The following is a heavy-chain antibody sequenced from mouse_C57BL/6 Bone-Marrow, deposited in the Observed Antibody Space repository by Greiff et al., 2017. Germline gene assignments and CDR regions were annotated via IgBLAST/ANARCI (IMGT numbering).Heavy chain of an antibody. CDR2: IYPRSGNT. CDR3: ARLAWFAY. V-gene: IGHV1-81*01. J-gene: IGHJ3*01. CDR1: GYTFTSYG. Sequence: VHLVESGAELARPGASVKLSCKASGYTFTSYGISWVKQRTGQGLEWIGEIYPRSGNTYYNEKFKGKATLTADKSSSTAYMELRSLTSEDSAVYFYARLAWFAYWGQGTLVTVSA.